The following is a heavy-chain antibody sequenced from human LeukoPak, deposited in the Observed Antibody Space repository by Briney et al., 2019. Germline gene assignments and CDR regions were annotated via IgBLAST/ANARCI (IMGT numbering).Heavy chain of an antibody. CDR2: INHSGST. J-gene: IGHJ5*02. D-gene: IGHD4-17*01. V-gene: IGHV4-34*01. Sequence: SSETLSLTCAVYGGSFSGYYWSWIRQPPGKGLEWIGEINHSGSTNYNPSLKSRVTISVDTSKNQFSLKLSSVTAADTAVYYCERVLTTVTPNWFDPWGQGTLVTVSS. CDR3: ERVLTTVTPNWFDP. CDR1: GGSFSGYY.